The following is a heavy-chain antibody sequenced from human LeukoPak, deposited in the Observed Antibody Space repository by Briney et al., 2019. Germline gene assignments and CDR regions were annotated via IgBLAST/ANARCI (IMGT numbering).Heavy chain of an antibody. CDR2: MNPNSGYT. Sequence: ASVKVSCKASGYTFTSYDINWVRQATGQGLEWMGWMNPNSGYTGSAQKFQGRVTISWNTSISTAYMELSSLTSEDTAVYYCAPKRYGGYDYWGQGTLVTVSS. J-gene: IGHJ4*02. CDR3: APKRYGGYDY. CDR1: GYTFTSYD. V-gene: IGHV1-8*03. D-gene: IGHD5-12*01.